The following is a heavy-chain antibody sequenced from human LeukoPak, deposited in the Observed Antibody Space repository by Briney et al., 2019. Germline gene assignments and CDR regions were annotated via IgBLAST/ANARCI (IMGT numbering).Heavy chain of an antibody. CDR1: GFTFSSYG. D-gene: IGHD3-16*01. Sequence: GGSLRLSCAASGFTFSSYGMHWVRQAPGKGLEWVALIWYDGSNKYYADSVKGRFTISRDNSKNTLYLQMNSLRAEDTAVYYCAKDLGGFGGNLESILGYWGQGTLVTVSS. J-gene: IGHJ4*02. CDR2: IWYDGSNK. V-gene: IGHV3-30*02. CDR3: AKDLGGFGGNLESILGY.